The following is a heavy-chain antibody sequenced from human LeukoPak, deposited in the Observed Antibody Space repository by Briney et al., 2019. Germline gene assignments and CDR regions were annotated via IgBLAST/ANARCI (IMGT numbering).Heavy chain of an antibody. Sequence: PGGSLRLSCAASGFTVSSNYMSWVRQAPGKGLEWVSVIYSGGSTYYADSVKGRFTISRDNAKNSLYLQMNSLRAEDMAVYYCARAAIDPYYDSSGYYGFDIWGQGTMVTV. J-gene: IGHJ3*02. CDR1: GFTVSSNY. CDR2: IYSGGST. V-gene: IGHV3-53*01. D-gene: IGHD3-22*01. CDR3: ARAAIDPYYDSSGYYGFDI.